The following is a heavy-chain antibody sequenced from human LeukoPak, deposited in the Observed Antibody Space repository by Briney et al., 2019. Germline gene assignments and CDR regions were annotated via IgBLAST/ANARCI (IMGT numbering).Heavy chain of an antibody. CDR2: IFHSGGT. CDR1: DYSISSGYY. CDR3: ARVRGYCSSTICYRYYFDY. V-gene: IGHV4-38-2*01. Sequence: PSETLSLTCAVSDYSISSGYYWGWIRQPPGKGREWIGAIFHSGGTYYNPSLKSRVTISVDTAKNQFSLKLTSVTAADTAVYYCARVRGYCSSTICYRYYFDYWGQGTLVTVSS. J-gene: IGHJ4*02. D-gene: IGHD2-2*01.